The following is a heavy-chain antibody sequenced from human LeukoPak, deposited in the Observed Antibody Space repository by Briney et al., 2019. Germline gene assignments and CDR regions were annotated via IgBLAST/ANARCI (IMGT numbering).Heavy chain of an antibody. J-gene: IGHJ4*02. CDR1: GYTFTGYY. CDR2: INPNSGGT. Sequence: ASVKVSRKASGYTFTGYYMHWVRQAPGQGLEWMGWINPNSGGTNYAQKFQGRVTMTRDTSISTAYMELSRLRSDDTAVYYCARGPRIAAAGIRITGSGDWGQGTLVTVSS. CDR3: ARGPRIAAAGIRITGSGD. V-gene: IGHV1-2*02. D-gene: IGHD6-13*01.